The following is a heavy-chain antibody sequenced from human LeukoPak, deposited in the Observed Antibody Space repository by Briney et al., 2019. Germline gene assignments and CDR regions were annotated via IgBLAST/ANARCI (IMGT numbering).Heavy chain of an antibody. CDR3: ERAPYGIGGSCRFDY. D-gene: IGHD2-15*01. CDR1: GFTSSSYW. CDR2: IKQDGSEK. Sequence: GGSLRLSCAVSGFTSSSYWMSWVRQAPGKGLEWVANIKQDGSEKYYVDSVKGRFTISRDNAKNSLYLQMNSLRAEDTAVYYCERAPYGIGGSCRFDYWGQGTLVTVSS. V-gene: IGHV3-7*03. J-gene: IGHJ4*02.